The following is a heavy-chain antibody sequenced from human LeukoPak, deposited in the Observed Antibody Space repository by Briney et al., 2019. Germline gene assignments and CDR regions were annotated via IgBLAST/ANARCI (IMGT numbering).Heavy chain of an antibody. D-gene: IGHD2-21*02. Sequence: SETLSLTCTVSGGSISSGSYYWSWIRQPAGKGLEWIGRIYTSGSTNYNPSLKSRVTISVGTSKNQFSLKLSSVTAADTAVYYCAREPVVTAIHYYYYGMDVRGQGTTVTVSS. CDR2: IYTSGST. CDR3: AREPVVTAIHYYYYGMDV. CDR1: GGSISSGSYY. J-gene: IGHJ6*02. V-gene: IGHV4-61*02.